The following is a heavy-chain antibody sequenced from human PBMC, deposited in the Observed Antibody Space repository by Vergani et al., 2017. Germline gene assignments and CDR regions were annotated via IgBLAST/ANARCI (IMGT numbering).Heavy chain of an antibody. Sequence: QVQLQESGPGLVKPSETLSLTCTVSGGSISSYYWSWTRQPPGKGLEWIGYIYTSGSTNYNPSLKSRVTISVDTSKNQFSLKLSSVTAADTAVYYCASLMRPPYSFDIWGQGTMVTVSS. J-gene: IGHJ3*02. CDR3: ASLMRPPYSFDI. V-gene: IGHV4-4*09. CDR2: IYTSGST. CDR1: GGSISSYY. D-gene: IGHD3-10*01.